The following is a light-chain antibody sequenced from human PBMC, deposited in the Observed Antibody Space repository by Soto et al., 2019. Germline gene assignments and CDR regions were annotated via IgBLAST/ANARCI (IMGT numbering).Light chain of an antibody. CDR2: AAS. V-gene: IGKV1-39*01. J-gene: IGKJ5*01. CDR1: QGISNH. CDR3: QQSYSTPPIT. Sequence: DIQMTQSPSTLSGSVGDRVTITCRASQGISNHLAWYQQKPGKAPKLLIYAASTLQGGVPSRFSGSGSGTDFTLTISSLQPEDFATYYCQQSYSTPPITFGQGTRLEIK.